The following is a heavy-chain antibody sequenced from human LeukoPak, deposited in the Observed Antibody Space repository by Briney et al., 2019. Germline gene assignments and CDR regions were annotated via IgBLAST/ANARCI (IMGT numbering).Heavy chain of an antibody. V-gene: IGHV3-30*04. D-gene: IGHD3-10*01. CDR2: ISYDGSNK. CDR1: GFTFSSYA. Sequence: GRSLRLSCAASGFTFSSYAMHWVRQAPGKGLEWEAVISYDGSNKYYADSVKGRFTISRDNSKNTLYLQMNSLRAEDTAVYYCARDQGYYGSGSMYYGMDVWGQGTTVTVSS. CDR3: ARDQGYYGSGSMYYGMDV. J-gene: IGHJ6*02.